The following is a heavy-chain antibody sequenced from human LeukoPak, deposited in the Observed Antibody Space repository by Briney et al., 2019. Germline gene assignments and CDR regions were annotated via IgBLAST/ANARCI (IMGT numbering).Heavy chain of an antibody. J-gene: IGHJ4*02. CDR3: AKDLDSSGWYGSDY. CDR2: ISYDGSNK. CDR1: GFTFSSYG. V-gene: IGHV3-30*18. Sequence: GGSLRLSCAASGFTFSSYGMHWVRQAPGKGLEWVAVISYDGSNKYYADSVKGRFTISRDNSKNTLYLQMNSLRAEDTAVYYCAKDLDSSGWYGSDYWGQGTLVTVSS. D-gene: IGHD6-19*01.